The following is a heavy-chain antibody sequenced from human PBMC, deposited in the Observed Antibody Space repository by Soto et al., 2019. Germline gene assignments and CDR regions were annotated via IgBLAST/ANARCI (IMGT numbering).Heavy chain of an antibody. J-gene: IGHJ6*03. CDR3: AREIRFGELLPYYYYYMDV. V-gene: IGHV4-31*03. CDR2: IYYSGST. CDR1: GGSISSGGYY. Sequence: SETLSLTCTVSGGSISSGGYYWSWIRQHPGKGLEWIGYIYYSGSTYYNPSLKSRVTISVDTSKNQFSLKLSSVTAADTGVYYCAREIRFGELLPYYYYYMDVWGKGTTVTVSS. D-gene: IGHD3-10*01.